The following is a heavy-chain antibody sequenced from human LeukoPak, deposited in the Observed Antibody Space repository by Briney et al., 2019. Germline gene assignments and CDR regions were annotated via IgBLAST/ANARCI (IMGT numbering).Heavy chain of an antibody. CDR3: AGEPDYDFWSGYLLY. CDR2: ISSSSSNI. D-gene: IGHD3-3*01. V-gene: IGHV3-21*01. Sequence: PRGSLRLSCAASGFTFSSYSMNWVRQAPGKGLEWVSSISSSSSNIYYEDSVKGRFTTSRDDAKNSLYLQMNSLRAEDTAVYYCAGEPDYDFWSGYLLYWGQGTLVTVSS. J-gene: IGHJ4*02. CDR1: GFTFSSYS.